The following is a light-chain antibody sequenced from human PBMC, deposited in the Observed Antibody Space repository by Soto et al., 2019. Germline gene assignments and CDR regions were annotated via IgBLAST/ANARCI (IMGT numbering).Light chain of an antibody. Sequence: QTVVTQEPSLTVSPGGTVTLTCASSTGAVTSGHYPNWFQQKPGQAPRAVIYSTSIKHSWTPARFSGSLLGGKAALTLSDVQPEDEAEYYCLVYYVDAHLGVFGGGTQLTVL. J-gene: IGLJ3*02. CDR1: TGAVTSGHY. CDR2: STS. CDR3: LVYYVDAHLGV. V-gene: IGLV7-43*01.